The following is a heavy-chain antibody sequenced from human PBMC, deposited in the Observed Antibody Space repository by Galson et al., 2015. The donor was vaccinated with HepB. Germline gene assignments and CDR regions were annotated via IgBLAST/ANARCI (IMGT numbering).Heavy chain of an antibody. Sequence: CAISGDSVSSNRAAWNWIRQSPSRGLEWLGRTYYRSKWSSDYAASVKSRITINADTSKNQFSLQLNSVTPEDTAVYYCARAHYYDSTGAYYFDYWGQGTLVTVSS. J-gene: IGHJ4*02. CDR3: ARAHYYDSTGAYYFDY. CDR2: TYYRSKWSS. D-gene: IGHD3-22*01. V-gene: IGHV6-1*01. CDR1: GDSVSSNRAA.